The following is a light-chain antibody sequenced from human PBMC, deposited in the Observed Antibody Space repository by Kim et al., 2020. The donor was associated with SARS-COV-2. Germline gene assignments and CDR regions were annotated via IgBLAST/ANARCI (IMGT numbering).Light chain of an antibody. CDR2: QDS. J-gene: IGLJ3*02. CDR3: QAWDISIWV. CDR1: KLGDKY. Sequence: SSELTQPPSVSVSPGQTASITCSGDKLGDKYASWYQQKPGQSPVLVLYQDSKRPSGIPERFSGSNSGNTATLTISGTQAMDEADYYCQAWDISIWVFGGGTQLTVL. V-gene: IGLV3-1*01.